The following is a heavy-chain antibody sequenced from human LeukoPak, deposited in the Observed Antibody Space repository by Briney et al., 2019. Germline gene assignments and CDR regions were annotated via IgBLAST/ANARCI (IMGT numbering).Heavy chain of an antibody. J-gene: IGHJ6*03. D-gene: IGHD3-3*01. Sequence: APVKVSCKASGYTFTSYDINWVRQATGQGLEWMGWMNPNSGNTGYAQKFQGRVTMTRNTSISTAYMELSSLRSEDTAVYYCARGLEQGRITIFGVVIYYYYMDVWGKGTTVTVSS. CDR1: GYTFTSYD. CDR3: ARGLEQGRITIFGVVIYYYYMDV. CDR2: MNPNSGNT. V-gene: IGHV1-8*01.